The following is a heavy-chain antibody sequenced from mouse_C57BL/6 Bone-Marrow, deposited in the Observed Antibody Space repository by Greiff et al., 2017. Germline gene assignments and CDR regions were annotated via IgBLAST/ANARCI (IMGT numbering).Heavy chain of an antibody. D-gene: IGHD3-3*01. J-gene: IGHJ3*01. CDR1: GYTFTSYG. Sequence: QVQLKQSGAELARPGASVKLSCKASGYTFTSYGISWVKQRTGQGLEWIGEIYPRSGNTYYNEKFKGKATLTADKSSSPAYMELRSLTSEDSAVYVCARRGLPWFAYWGQGTLVTVSA. V-gene: IGHV1-81*01. CDR3: ARRGLPWFAY. CDR2: IYPRSGNT.